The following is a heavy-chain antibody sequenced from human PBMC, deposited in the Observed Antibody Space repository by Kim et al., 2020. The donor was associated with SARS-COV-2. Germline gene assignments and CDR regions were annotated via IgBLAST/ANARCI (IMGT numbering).Heavy chain of an antibody. D-gene: IGHD2-15*01. Sequence: GGSLRLSCAASGFTFSSYGMHWVRQAPGKGLEWVAVISYDGSNKYYADSVKGRFTISRDNSKNTLYLQMNSLRAEDTAVYYCAKSLFRDIVVVVAATPSFYYMDVWGKGTTVTVSS. CDR2: ISYDGSNK. CDR3: AKSLFRDIVVVVAATPSFYYMDV. V-gene: IGHV3-30*18. CDR1: GFTFSSYG. J-gene: IGHJ6*03.